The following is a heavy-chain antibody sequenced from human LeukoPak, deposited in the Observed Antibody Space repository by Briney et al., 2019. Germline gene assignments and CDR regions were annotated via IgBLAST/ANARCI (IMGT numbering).Heavy chain of an antibody. V-gene: IGHV4-39*07. D-gene: IGHD2-15*01. CDR1: GGSISGSSYY. CDR2: IYYSGNT. CDR3: ARTPSVYCSGGNCYPGHLDF. J-gene: IGHJ4*02. Sequence: KPSETLSLTCTVSGGSISGSSYYWAWIRQPPGKGLEWIGSIYYSGNTYYNPSLKSRVTISVDTSKNQFSLELSSVTAADTAVYYCARTPSVYCSGGNCYPGHLDFWGQGTLVTVSS.